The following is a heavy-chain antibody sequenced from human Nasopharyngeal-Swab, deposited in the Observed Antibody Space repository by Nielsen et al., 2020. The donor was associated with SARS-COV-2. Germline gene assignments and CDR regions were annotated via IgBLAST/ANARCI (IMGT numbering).Heavy chain of an antibody. D-gene: IGHD2-2*01. V-gene: IGHV5-10-1*01. Sequence: VRQMPGKGLEWMGRIDPGDSYTRYSPSVQGHVTISADKSISTAYLQWSSLKASDTAMYYCARRGRYCSSTSCYAEHFDYWGQGTLVTVSS. CDR2: IDPGDSYT. CDR3: ARRGRYCSSTSCYAEHFDY. J-gene: IGHJ4*02.